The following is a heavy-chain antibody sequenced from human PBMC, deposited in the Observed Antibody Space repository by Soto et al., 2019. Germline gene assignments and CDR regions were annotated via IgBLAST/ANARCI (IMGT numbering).Heavy chain of an antibody. CDR2: LSGNSGTT. J-gene: IGHJ4*02. Sequence: EMQLLESGGGLVQPGGSLRLSCAASGFTFSTYAMTWVLQAPGKGLEWVSALSGNSGTTYSADSVKGRFTISRDNSRNTLYLQMSSLRAEDTALYYCAKGSKFTIFSPNDYWGQGTLVTVSS. D-gene: IGHD3-3*01. CDR3: AKGSKFTIFSPNDY. V-gene: IGHV3-23*01. CDR1: GFTFSTYA.